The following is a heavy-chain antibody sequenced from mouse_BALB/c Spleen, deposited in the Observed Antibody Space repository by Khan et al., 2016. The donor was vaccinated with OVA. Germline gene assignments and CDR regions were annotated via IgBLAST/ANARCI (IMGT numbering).Heavy chain of an antibody. CDR3: ARWASYGYFDV. J-gene: IGHJ1*01. CDR2: INTYTGEP. V-gene: IGHV9-1*02. CDR1: GYTFTNYG. Sequence: QIQLVQSGPELKKPGETVKISCKASGYTFTNYGMNWVKQAPGKGLKWMGWINTYTGEPTYTDDFKGRFAFSLETSASTAYLQINNLKNEDMATYFCARWASYGYFDVWGAGTTVTVSS.